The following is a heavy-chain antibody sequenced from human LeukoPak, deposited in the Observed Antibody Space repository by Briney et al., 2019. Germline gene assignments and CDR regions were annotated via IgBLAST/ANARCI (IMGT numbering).Heavy chain of an antibody. CDR1: GVTFSSYW. D-gene: IGHD3-10*01. CDR3: ARLYASGSSDY. V-gene: IGHV3-74*01. CDR2: INADGGST. Sequence: PGGSLRLSCAASGVTFSSYWMHWVRQAPGKGLVWVSHINADGGSTSYADSVKGRFTISRDNAKNTLYLHMNSLRAEDTAVYYCARLYASGSSDYWGQGTLVTVSS. J-gene: IGHJ4*02.